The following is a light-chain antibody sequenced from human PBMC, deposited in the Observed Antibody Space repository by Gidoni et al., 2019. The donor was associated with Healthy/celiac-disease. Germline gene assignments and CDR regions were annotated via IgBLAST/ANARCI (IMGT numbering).Light chain of an antibody. CDR3: QQDYSTPWT. V-gene: IGKV4-1*01. CDR2: WAS. CDR1: QSVLYSSNNKNY. J-gene: IGKJ1*01. Sequence: DIVMTQSPDSLAVSLGERATINCKSSQSVLYSSNNKNYLAWYQQKPGQPPKLLIYWASTRESGVPDRFSCSGSGTDFTLTISSLQAEDVAVYYCQQDYSTPWTFGQGTKVEIK.